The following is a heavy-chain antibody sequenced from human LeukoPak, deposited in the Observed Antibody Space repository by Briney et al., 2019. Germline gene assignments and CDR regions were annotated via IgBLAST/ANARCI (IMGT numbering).Heavy chain of an antibody. CDR2: ISAYNGNT. V-gene: IGHV1-18*01. CDR1: GYTFTSYG. J-gene: IGHJ6*02. CDR3: ARLPFYGSGSYSYYYYYGMDV. D-gene: IGHD3-10*01. Sequence: ASVKVSCKSSGYTFTSYGISWVRQAPGQGLEWMGWISAYNGNTNYAQKLQGRVTMTTDTSTSTAYMELRSLRSVDTAVYYCARLPFYGSGSYSYYYYYGMDVWGQGTTVTVSS.